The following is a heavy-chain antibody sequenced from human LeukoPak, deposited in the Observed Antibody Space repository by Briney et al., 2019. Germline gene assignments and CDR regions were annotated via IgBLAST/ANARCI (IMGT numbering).Heavy chain of an antibody. V-gene: IGHV3-30*02. J-gene: IGHJ4*02. CDR3: AKDIDGFGYSSSSDY. CDR1: GFTFSTSG. D-gene: IGHD6-13*01. Sequence: GGSLRLSCAASGFTFSTSGMHWARQAPGKGLEGVAFIRYDGTNKYYTDSVKGRFTISRDNSKNTLFLQMSSLRAEDTAVYYCAKDIDGFGYSSSSDYWGQGTLVTVSS. CDR2: IRYDGTNK.